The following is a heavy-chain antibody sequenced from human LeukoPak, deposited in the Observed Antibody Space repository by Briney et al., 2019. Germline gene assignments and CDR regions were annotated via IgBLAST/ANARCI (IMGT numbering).Heavy chain of an antibody. Sequence: SETLSLTCTVSGGSISGYYGSWIRQPPGKGLEWIGRIYTSGSTNYNPSLKSRVTMSVDTSKNQFSLKLSSVTAADTAVYYCARVDRTYYYYGMDVWGQGTTVTVSS. D-gene: IGHD2-2*03. V-gene: IGHV4-4*07. CDR2: IYTSGST. CDR1: GGSISGYY. CDR3: ARVDRTYYYYGMDV. J-gene: IGHJ6*02.